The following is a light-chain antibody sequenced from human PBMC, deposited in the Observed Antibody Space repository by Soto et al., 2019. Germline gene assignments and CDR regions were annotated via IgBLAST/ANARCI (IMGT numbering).Light chain of an antibody. V-gene: IGLV1-40*01. Sequence: QSVLTQPPSVSGAPGQRVTISCTGSSSNLGAGYDVHWYKQLPGIAPKLLIYGNNYRPSGVPDRFSGSKSGTSASLAITGLQAEDEADYYCQSYDNSLSAAVFGGGTKLTVL. CDR3: QSYDNSLSAAV. CDR1: SSNLGAGYD. J-gene: IGLJ3*02. CDR2: GNN.